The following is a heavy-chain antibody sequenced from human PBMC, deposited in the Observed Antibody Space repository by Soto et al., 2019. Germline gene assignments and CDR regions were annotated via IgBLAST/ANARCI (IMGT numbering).Heavy chain of an antibody. CDR3: ARLVDSGYGAYGWFDP. Sequence: GESLKISCKASGYTFTGNWIGWVRHMPGKGLEWMAMIYPYDSDTRYSPSFQGQVTISADKSINTAYLQWSSLKASDTAIYYRARLVDSGYGAYGWFDPWGQGTLVTVSS. D-gene: IGHD4-17*01. V-gene: IGHV5-51*01. J-gene: IGHJ5*02. CDR1: GYTFTGNW. CDR2: IYPYDSDT.